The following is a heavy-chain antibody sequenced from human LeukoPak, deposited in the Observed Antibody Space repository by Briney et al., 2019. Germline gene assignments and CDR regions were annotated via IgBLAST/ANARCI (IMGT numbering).Heavy chain of an antibody. J-gene: IGHJ2*01. D-gene: IGHD2-15*01. Sequence: SETLSLTCTVSGGSISTYNWSWIRQPPGKGLEWIGYIYYSGSTNYNPSLKSRVTISVDTSKNQFSLKLSSVTAADTAVYYCARGPWFGGSPNWYFDLWGRGTLVTVSS. CDR2: IYYSGST. V-gene: IGHV4-59*01. CDR1: GGSISTYN. CDR3: ARGPWFGGSPNWYFDL.